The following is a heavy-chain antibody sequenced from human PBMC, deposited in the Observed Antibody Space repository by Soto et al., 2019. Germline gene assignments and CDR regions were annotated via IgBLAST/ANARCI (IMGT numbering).Heavy chain of an antibody. J-gene: IGHJ3*02. CDR3: ARWTTTGTTLDDAVDI. Sequence: ASVKVSCKASGYTFTSYAMHWVRQAPGQRLEWMGWINAGNGNTKYSQKFQGRVTITRDTSASTAYMELSSLRSEDTAVYYCARWTTTGTTLDDAVDIWGQGTMVTGS. CDR1: GYTFTSYA. V-gene: IGHV1-3*01. CDR2: INAGNGNT. D-gene: IGHD1-7*01.